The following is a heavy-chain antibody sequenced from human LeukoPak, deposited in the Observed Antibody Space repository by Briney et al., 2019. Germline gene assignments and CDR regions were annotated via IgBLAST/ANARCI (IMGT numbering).Heavy chain of an antibody. Sequence: SETLSLTCTVSGGSISSYYWSWIRQPPGKGLEWIGYIYHSGSTNYNPSLKSRVTISVDTSMNQFSLKLSSVTAADTAVYYCARGRQQLVHDYWGQGTLVTVSS. CDR1: GGSISSYY. CDR2: IYHSGST. J-gene: IGHJ4*02. D-gene: IGHD6-6*01. V-gene: IGHV4-59*01. CDR3: ARGRQQLVHDY.